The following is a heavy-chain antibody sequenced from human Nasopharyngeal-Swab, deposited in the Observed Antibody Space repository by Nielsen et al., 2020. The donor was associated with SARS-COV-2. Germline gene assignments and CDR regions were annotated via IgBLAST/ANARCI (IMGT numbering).Heavy chain of an antibody. CDR3: AREGGGEQGYSSGWHVIFTSNYYYYGMDV. V-gene: IGHV1-46*01. Sequence: ASVKVSCKASGYTFTSYYMHWVRQAPGQGLEWMGIINPSGGSTSYAQKFQGRVTMTRDTSTSTVYMELSSLRSEDTAVYYCAREGGGEQGYSSGWHVIFTSNYYYYGMDVWGQGTTVTVSS. J-gene: IGHJ6*02. CDR1: GYTFTSYY. CDR2: INPSGGST. D-gene: IGHD6-19*01.